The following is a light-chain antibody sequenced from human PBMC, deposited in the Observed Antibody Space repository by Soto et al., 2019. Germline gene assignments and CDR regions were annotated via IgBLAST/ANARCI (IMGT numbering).Light chain of an antibody. Sequence: DIQMTQSPSSLSASVGDRVTITCRASQSISSNLNWYQQKPGKAPKLLIYATSSLQSGVPSRFSGSGSGTGFTLTISSLQPEDSATYYCQQSYSTPRTFVQGTKLEIK. CDR2: ATS. CDR1: QSISSN. V-gene: IGKV1-39*01. CDR3: QQSYSTPRT. J-gene: IGKJ1*01.